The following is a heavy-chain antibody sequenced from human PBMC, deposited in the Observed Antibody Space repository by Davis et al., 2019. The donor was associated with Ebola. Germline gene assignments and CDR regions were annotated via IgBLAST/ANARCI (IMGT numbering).Heavy chain of an antibody. J-gene: IGHJ4*02. CDR1: GGSISSSSYY. Sequence: AGSLRLSCTVSGGSISSSSYYWGWIRQPPGKGLEWIGEINHSGSTNYNPSLKSRVTISVDTSKNQFSLKLSSVTAADTALYYCARGPTIFGLDYWGQGTLVTVSS. V-gene: IGHV4-39*07. D-gene: IGHD3-3*01. CDR2: INHSGST. CDR3: ARGPTIFGLDY.